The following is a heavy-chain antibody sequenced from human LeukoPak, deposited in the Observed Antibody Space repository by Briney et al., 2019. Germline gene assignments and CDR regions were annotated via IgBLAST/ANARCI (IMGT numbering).Heavy chain of an antibody. CDR2: ISYDGSNK. CDR3: ARSGYGSRWYFFDH. Sequence: GGSLRLSCAASGFTFSSYGMHWVRQAPGKGLEWVAVISYDGSNKYYADSVKGRFTISRDNSKDTLYLQMNSLRAEDTAVYYCARSGYGSRWYFFDHWGQGTLVTVSS. D-gene: IGHD6-13*01. J-gene: IGHJ4*02. V-gene: IGHV3-30*03. CDR1: GFTFSSYG.